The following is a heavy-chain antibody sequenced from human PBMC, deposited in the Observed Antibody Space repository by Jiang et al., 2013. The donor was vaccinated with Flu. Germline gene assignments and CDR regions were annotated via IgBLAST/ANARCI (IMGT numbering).Heavy chain of an antibody. D-gene: IGHD3-9*01. CDR2: TYYRSKWYN. CDR1: GDSVSSNSAA. CDR3: ARQGILTGSYGMDV. J-gene: IGHJ6*02. V-gene: IGHV6-1*01. Sequence: QTLSLTCAISGDSVSSNSAAWNWIRQSPSRGLEWLGRTYYRSKWYNDYAVSVKSRITINPDTSKSQFSLQLNSVTPEDTAVYYCARQGILTGSYGMDVWGQGTTVTVSS.